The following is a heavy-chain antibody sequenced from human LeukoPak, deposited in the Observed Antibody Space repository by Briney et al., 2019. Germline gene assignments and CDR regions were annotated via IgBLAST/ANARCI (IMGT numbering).Heavy chain of an antibody. CDR1: GGSFSGYY. V-gene: IGHV4-34*01. CDR2: INHSGST. CDR3: ARVPYSGYEFTVDS. D-gene: IGHD5-12*01. Sequence: KPSETLSLTCAVYGGSFSGYYWSWIRQPPGKGLEWIGEINHSGSTNYNPSLKSRVTISVDTSKNQFSLKLSSVTAADTAVYYCARVPYSGYEFTVDSWGQGTLVTVSS. J-gene: IGHJ4*02.